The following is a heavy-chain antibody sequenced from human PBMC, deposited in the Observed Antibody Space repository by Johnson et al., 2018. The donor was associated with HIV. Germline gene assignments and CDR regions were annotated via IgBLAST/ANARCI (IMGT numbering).Heavy chain of an antibody. CDR3: AKSSSATYYGDAFDM. J-gene: IGHJ3*02. V-gene: IGHV3-30*18. Sequence: QLVESGGGVVQPGRSLRLSCAASGFTFSSYAMHWVRQAPGKGLEWVAVISYDGSNKYYADFVKGRFTISRDNSKKTLSLQMNSLRPEDTAVYYCAKSSSATYYGDAFDMWGQGTMVTVSS. CDR2: ISYDGSNK. D-gene: IGHD3-10*01. CDR1: GFTFSSYA.